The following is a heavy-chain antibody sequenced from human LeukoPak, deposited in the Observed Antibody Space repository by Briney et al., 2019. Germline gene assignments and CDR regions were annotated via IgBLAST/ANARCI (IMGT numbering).Heavy chain of an antibody. V-gene: IGHV3-30*02. CDR3: ARDPSRYDLDF. CDR1: GFTFSTYG. D-gene: IGHD5-12*01. CDR2: IGSDGNEK. Sequence: GGSLRLSCAASGFTFSTYGMQWVRQAPGKGLEWVTFIGSDGNEKYYADSVKGRFTISRDNSRSTLYLQMNSLRVEDTAVYYCARDPSRYDLDFWGQGALVTVSS. J-gene: IGHJ4*02.